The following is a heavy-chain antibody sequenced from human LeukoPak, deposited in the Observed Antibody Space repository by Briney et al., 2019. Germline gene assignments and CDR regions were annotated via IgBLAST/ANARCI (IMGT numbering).Heavy chain of an antibody. V-gene: IGHV4-59*08. Sequence: SETLSLTCTVSGGSISSYYWSWIRQPPGKGLEWIGYIYYSGSTNYNPSLKSRITISVDTSKNQFSLKLSSVTAADTAVYYCARLSTVSSSWSIRDWGQGTLVTVSS. CDR3: ARLSTVSSSWSIRD. J-gene: IGHJ4*02. CDR1: GGSISSYY. D-gene: IGHD6-13*01. CDR2: IYYSGST.